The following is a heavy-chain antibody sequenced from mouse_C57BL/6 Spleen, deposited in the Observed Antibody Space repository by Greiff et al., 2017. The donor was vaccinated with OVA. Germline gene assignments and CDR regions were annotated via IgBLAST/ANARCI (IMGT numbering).Heavy chain of an antibody. V-gene: IGHV1-82*01. Sequence: VKLVESGPELVKPGASVKISCKASGYAFSSSWMNWVKQRPGKGLEWIGRIYPGDGDTNYNGKFKGKATLTADKSSSTAYMQLSSLTSEDSAVYFCAAYYSNGYAMDYWGQGTSVTVSS. J-gene: IGHJ4*01. CDR2: IYPGDGDT. CDR3: AAYYSNGYAMDY. CDR1: GYAFSSSW. D-gene: IGHD2-5*01.